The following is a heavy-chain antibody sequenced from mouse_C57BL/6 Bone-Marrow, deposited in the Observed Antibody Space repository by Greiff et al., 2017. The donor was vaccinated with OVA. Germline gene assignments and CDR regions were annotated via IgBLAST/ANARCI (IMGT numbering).Heavy chain of an antibody. V-gene: IGHV5-6*01. Sequence: EVQLVESGGDLVKPGGSLKLSCAASGFTFSSYGMSWVRQTPDKRLEWVATISSGGSYTYYPDSVKGRFTISRDNAKNTLYLQMSSLKSEDTAMYYCARREIYYGSRRYFDYWGQGTTLTVSS. J-gene: IGHJ2*01. CDR2: ISSGGSYT. CDR1: GFTFSSYG. D-gene: IGHD1-1*01. CDR3: ARREIYYGSRRYFDY.